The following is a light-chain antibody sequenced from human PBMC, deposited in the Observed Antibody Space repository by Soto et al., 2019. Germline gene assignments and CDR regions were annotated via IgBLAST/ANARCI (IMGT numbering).Light chain of an antibody. CDR2: DAS. Sequence: EIVLTQSPATLSLSPGERATLSCRASQRVSSYLAWYQQKPGQAPRLLIYDASTRATGIPARFSGSGSGTDFTLTISSLEPEDFAVYYCQQRSNWPRTFGQGTKLEIK. CDR1: QRVSSY. J-gene: IGKJ2*01. CDR3: QQRSNWPRT. V-gene: IGKV3-11*01.